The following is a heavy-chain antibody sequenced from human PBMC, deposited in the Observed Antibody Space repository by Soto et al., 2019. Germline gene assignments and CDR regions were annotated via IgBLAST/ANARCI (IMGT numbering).Heavy chain of an antibody. D-gene: IGHD5-18*01. V-gene: IGHV4-34*01. CDR3: ARRGYSYGYGHFDY. J-gene: IGHJ4*02. CDR2: INHSGST. CDR1: GGSFSGYY. Sequence: PSETLSLICAVYGGSFSGYYWSWIRQPPGKGLEWIGEINHSGSTNYNPSLKSRVTISVDTSKNQFSLKLSSVTAADTAVYYCARRGYSYGYGHFDYWGQGTLVTVSS.